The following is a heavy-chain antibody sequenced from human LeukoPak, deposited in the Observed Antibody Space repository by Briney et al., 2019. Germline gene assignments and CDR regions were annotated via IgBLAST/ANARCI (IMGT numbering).Heavy chain of an antibody. J-gene: IGHJ4*02. CDR1: GFTFSSYA. D-gene: IGHD2-15*01. CDR2: ISGSGGST. V-gene: IGHV3-23*01. CDR3: AHLGYCSGGGCYIRPLLQYYFDY. Sequence: PGGSLRLSCAASGFTFSSYAMSWVRQAPGKGLEWVSAISGSGGSTYYADSVKGRFTISRDNSKNTLYLQMNSLRAEDTAVYYCAHLGYCSGGGCYIRPLLQYYFDYWGQGTLVTVSS.